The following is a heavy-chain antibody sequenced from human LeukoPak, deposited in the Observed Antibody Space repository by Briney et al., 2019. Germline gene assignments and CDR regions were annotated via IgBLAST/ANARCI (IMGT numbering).Heavy chain of an antibody. J-gene: IGHJ6*03. CDR3: ARAGTSNYMDV. D-gene: IGHD1-14*01. V-gene: IGHV3-21*01. CDR1: GFTFSSYS. CDR2: ISSSSSYI. Sequence: GGSLRLSCAASGFTFSSYSMNWVRQAPGKGLEWVSSISSSSSYIYYADSVKGRFTISRDNAKNSLYLQMNSLRAEDTAVYYCARAGTSNYMDVWGKGTTVTVSS.